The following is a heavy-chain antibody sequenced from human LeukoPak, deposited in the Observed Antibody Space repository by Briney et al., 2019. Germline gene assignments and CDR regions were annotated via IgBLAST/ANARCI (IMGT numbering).Heavy chain of an antibody. J-gene: IGHJ6*02. D-gene: IGHD3-3*01. Sequence: ASVKVSCKASGYTFTSYYMHWVRQAPGQGLEWMGIINPSGGSTSYAQKFQGRVTMTRDTSTSTVYMELSSLRSDDTAVYYCARLNYDFWSGHKGYYGMDVWGQGTTVTVSS. CDR2: INPSGGST. V-gene: IGHV1-46*01. CDR3: ARLNYDFWSGHKGYYGMDV. CDR1: GYTFTSYY.